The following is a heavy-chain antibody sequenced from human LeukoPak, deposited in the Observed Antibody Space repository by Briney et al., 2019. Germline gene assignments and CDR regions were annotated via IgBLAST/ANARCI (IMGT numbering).Heavy chain of an antibody. CDR2: IEEDGGEK. J-gene: IGHJ4*02. D-gene: IGHD2-15*01. CDR3: AREGGDIADTGFDY. Sequence: GGSLRLSCAPSGFNFSSYWMSWVRQAPGKGLEWVANIEEDGGEKYYVDSVKGRFIISRDNAKNSLYLQMNSLRAEDTAVYYCAREGGDIADTGFDYWGQGTLVTVSS. V-gene: IGHV3-7*01. CDR1: GFNFSSYW.